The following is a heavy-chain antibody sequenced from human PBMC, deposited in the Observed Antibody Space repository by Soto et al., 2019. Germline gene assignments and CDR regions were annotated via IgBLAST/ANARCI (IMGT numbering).Heavy chain of an antibody. V-gene: IGHV1-69*06. Sequence: QVQLVQSGAEVKKPGSSVKVSCKASGGTFSSYAISWVRQAPGQGLEWMGGIIPIFGTANYAQKFQGRVTITADKSTSTAYMERSSLRSEDTAVYYCARGVSYYYDSSGYYYFDYWGQGTLVTVSS. D-gene: IGHD3-22*01. J-gene: IGHJ4*02. CDR1: GGTFSSYA. CDR2: IIPIFGTA. CDR3: ARGVSYYYDSSGYYYFDY.